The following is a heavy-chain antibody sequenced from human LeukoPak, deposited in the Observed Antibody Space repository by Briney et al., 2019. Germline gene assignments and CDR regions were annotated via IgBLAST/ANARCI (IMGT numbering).Heavy chain of an antibody. J-gene: IGHJ6*04. V-gene: IGHV3-48*04. Sequence: GGSLRLSCAASGFTFSSYNMNWVRQAPGKGLEWISYISSSSSTIYYADSVKGRFTISRDNAKNSLYLQMNSLRAEDTAVYYCAELGITMIGGVWGKGTTVTISS. CDR3: AELGITMIGGV. CDR1: GFTFSSYN. D-gene: IGHD3-10*02. CDR2: ISSSSSTI.